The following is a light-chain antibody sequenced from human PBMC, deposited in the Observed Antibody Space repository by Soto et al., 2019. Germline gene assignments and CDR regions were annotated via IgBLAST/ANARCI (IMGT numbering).Light chain of an antibody. V-gene: IGKV1-5*03. CDR2: KAS. Sequence: QKAQPPSTLSGSVGGRVTITFRASQTISSWLAWYQQKPGKAPKLLIYKASTLKSGVPSRFSGSGSGTEFTLTISSLQPDDFATYYCQHYNSYGTFGQGTKVDI. CDR3: QHYNSYGT. J-gene: IGKJ1*01. CDR1: QTISSW.